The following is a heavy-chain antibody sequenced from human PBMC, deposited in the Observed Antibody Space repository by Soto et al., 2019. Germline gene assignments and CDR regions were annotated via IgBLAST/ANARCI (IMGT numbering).Heavy chain of an antibody. CDR3: VNRPGSSGWENWFDP. D-gene: IGHD6-19*01. V-gene: IGHV3-64D*08. Sequence: GGSLRLSCSASGFTFSSYAMHWVRQAPGKGLEYVSAISSNGGSTYYADSVKGRFTISRDNSKNTLYLQMSSLRAEDTAVYYCVNRPGSSGWENWFDPWGQGTLVTVSS. J-gene: IGHJ5*02. CDR2: ISSNGGST. CDR1: GFTFSSYA.